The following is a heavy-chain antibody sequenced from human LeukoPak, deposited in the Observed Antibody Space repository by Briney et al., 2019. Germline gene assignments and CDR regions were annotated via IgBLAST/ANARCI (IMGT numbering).Heavy chain of an antibody. D-gene: IGHD4-17*01. J-gene: IGHJ3*02. V-gene: IGHV1-2*02. Sequence: ASVRVSCKASGYTFTGYYMHWVRQAPGQGLEWMGWINPNSGGTNYAQKFQGRVTMTSDTSISTAYMELSRLRFDDTAVYYCARPRDYGDYDAFDIWGQGTMVTVSS. CDR2: INPNSGGT. CDR3: ARPRDYGDYDAFDI. CDR1: GYTFTGYY.